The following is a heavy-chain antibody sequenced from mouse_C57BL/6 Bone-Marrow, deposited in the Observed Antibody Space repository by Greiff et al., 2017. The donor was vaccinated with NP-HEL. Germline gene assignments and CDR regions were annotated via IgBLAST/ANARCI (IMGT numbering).Heavy chain of an antibody. CDR2: ISSGGSYT. CDR1: GFTFSSYG. CDR3: ARPSYYGYAIDY. V-gene: IGHV5-6*01. Sequence: VQLKESGGDLVKPGGSLKLSCAASGFTFSSYGMSWVRQTPDKRLEWVATISSGGSYTYYPDSVKGRFTISRDNAKNTLYLQMSSLKSEDTAMYYCARPSYYGYAIDYWGQGTSVTVSS. D-gene: IGHD1-1*01. J-gene: IGHJ4*01.